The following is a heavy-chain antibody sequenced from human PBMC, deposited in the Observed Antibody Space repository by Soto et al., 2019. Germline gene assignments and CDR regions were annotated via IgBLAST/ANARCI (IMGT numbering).Heavy chain of an antibody. D-gene: IGHD4-17*01. V-gene: IGHV4-34*01. Sequence: SETLSLTCAGYGGSFSGYYWSWIRQPPGKGLEWIGSVYYRGRSYSKSSVKSRVTISVDTSKNRFSLSLNSVTASDTAVYFCVSQRTTVPTQAYFDYWGPGALVTVSS. CDR2: VYYRGRS. CDR3: VSQRTTVPTQAYFDY. J-gene: IGHJ4*02. CDR1: GGSFSGYY.